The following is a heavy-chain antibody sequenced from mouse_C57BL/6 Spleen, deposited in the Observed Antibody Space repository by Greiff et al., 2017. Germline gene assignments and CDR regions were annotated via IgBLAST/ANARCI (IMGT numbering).Heavy chain of an antibody. Sequence: QVQLQQPGAELVKPGASVKLSCKASGFTFTSYWMHWVKQRPGQGLEWIGMILPNSGSTNYNEKFKSKVTLTVDKASRTAYMQLSSLTSEDSAVYYYARDGYDSSYYAIDYWGQKTSVTVYS. CDR1: GFTFTSYW. V-gene: IGHV1-64*01. D-gene: IGHD1-1*01. J-gene: IGHJ4*01. CDR3: ARDGYDSSYYAIDY. CDR2: ILPNSGST.